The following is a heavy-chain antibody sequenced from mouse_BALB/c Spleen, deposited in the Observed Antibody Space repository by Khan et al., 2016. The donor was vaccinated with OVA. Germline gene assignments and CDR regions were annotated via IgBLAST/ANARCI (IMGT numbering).Heavy chain of an antibody. V-gene: IGHV3-2*02. D-gene: IGHD4-1*01. Sequence: EVQLQESGPGLVKPSQSLSLTCTVTGYSITSDYAWYWIRQFPGNQLEWMGYITYSGRTSYNPSLKSRLSVTRDTSKNQFFLQLNSVTTEDTATYYCAMGRTYWGQGTLVTVSA. CDR3: AMGRTY. CDR2: ITYSGRT. CDR1: GYSITSDYA. J-gene: IGHJ3*01.